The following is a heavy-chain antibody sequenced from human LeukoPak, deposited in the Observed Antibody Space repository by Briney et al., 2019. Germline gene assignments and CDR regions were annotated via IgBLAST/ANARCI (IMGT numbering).Heavy chain of an antibody. V-gene: IGHV4-59*04. CDR3: ARPQYGDYADY. Sequence: SETLSLTCTVSGGSISSYYWSWIRQPPGKGLEWIGYIYYSGSTYYNPSLKSRVTISVDTSKNQFSLKLSSVTAADTAVYYCARPQYGDYADYWGQGTLVTVSS. CDR2: IYYSGST. D-gene: IGHD4-17*01. CDR1: GGSISSYY. J-gene: IGHJ4*02.